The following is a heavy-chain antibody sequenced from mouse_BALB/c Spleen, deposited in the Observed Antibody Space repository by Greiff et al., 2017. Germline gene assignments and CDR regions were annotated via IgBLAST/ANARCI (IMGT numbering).Heavy chain of an antibody. Sequence: VKLMESGPGLVQPSQSLSITCTVSGFSLTSYGVHWVRQSPGKGLEWLGVIWSGGSTDYNAAFISRLSISKDNSKSQVFFKMNSLQANDTAIYYCARNGGYGRAMDYWGQGTSVTVSS. CDR2: IWSGGST. J-gene: IGHJ4*01. D-gene: IGHD2-10*02. CDR1: GFSLTSYG. V-gene: IGHV2-2*02. CDR3: ARNGGYGRAMDY.